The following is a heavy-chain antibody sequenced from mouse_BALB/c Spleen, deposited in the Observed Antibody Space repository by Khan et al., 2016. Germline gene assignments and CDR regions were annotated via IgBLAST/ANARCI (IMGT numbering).Heavy chain of an antibody. CDR3: ARGGLRRWFAY. D-gene: IGHD2-4*01. CDR1: GYTFTSYT. Sequence: QVQLQQSAAELARPGASVKMSCKASGYTFTSYTMHWVKQRPGQGLEWIGYINPSSGYTEYNQKFKDKTTLTADKSSSTAYMQLSSLTSEDSAVYYCARGGLRRWFAYWGQGTLVTVSA. CDR2: INPSSGYT. J-gene: IGHJ3*01. V-gene: IGHV1-4*02.